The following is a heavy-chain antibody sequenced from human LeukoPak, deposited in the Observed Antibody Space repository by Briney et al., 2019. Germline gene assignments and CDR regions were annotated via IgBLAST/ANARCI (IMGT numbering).Heavy chain of an antibody. CDR1: GFIFGSYG. J-gene: IGHJ4*02. CDR2: ISYDGRNE. CDR3: AREVRGLSTFEY. Sequence: GRSLRLSCAASGFIFGSYGMHWVRQAPGKGREWVEVISYDGRNEFYGDSVTGRFTISRDNSKNTLHLQMNSLRVEDTAVYYCAREVRGLSTFEYWGQGTLVTVSS. V-gene: IGHV3-30*03.